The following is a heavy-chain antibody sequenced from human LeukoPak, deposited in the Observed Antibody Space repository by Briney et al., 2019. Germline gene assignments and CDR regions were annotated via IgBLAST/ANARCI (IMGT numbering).Heavy chain of an antibody. D-gene: IGHD3-22*01. CDR3: ARDRPGDQNYYPLDY. Sequence: PSETLSPTSAVSGYSISSGYYWGWIRQPPGKGLEWIGSMYHSGSTYYNPSLKSRVTISVDTSKNQFSLKLSSVSAADTAVYYCARDRPGDQNYYPLDYWGQGTLVTVSS. V-gene: IGHV4-38-2*02. J-gene: IGHJ4*02. CDR2: MYHSGST. CDR1: GYSISSGYY.